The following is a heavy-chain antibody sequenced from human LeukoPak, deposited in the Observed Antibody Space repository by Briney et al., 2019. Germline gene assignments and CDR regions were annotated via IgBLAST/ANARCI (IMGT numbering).Heavy chain of an antibody. CDR2: IKSSGDGGTT. J-gene: IGHJ4*02. CDR3: TTDGGY. Sequence: GGSHRLSCEASGFSFSDAWMSWVCQAPGKGLEWVGRIKSSGDGGTTDYTAPVKGRFTISRDDSRNTVFLQMNTLKTEDTAVYYCTTDGGYWGQGTLVTVSS. CDR1: GFSFSDAW. V-gene: IGHV3-15*01. D-gene: IGHD2-15*01.